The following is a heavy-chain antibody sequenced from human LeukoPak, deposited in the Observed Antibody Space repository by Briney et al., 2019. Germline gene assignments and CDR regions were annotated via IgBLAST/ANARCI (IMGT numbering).Heavy chain of an antibody. V-gene: IGHV3-74*01. Sequence: GGSLTLSCAVSGYTLSSDWMHWVRQAPGKGLEWVSRMNQDGSDTSYADSVKGRFTISRDNAKNTVYLQMNSLRAEDSAVYYCATVFGYWGQGTLVTVSS. CDR2: MNQDGSDT. CDR1: GYTLSSDW. J-gene: IGHJ4*02. CDR3: ATVFGY.